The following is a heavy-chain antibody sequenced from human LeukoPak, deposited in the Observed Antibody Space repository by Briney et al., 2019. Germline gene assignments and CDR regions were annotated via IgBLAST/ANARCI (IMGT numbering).Heavy chain of an antibody. CDR1: GFSFSSYG. Sequence: PGGSLRLSCAASGFSFSSYGMHWVRQAPGKGLEWVALISHDGSKKCFADSVKGRFTVSRDNSKNTLYLQLNSLGAEDTAMYYCARYSGIIKTFDYWGQGALVTVSP. CDR2: ISHDGSKK. D-gene: IGHD1-26*01. CDR3: ARYSGIIKTFDY. V-gene: IGHV3-30*03. J-gene: IGHJ4*02.